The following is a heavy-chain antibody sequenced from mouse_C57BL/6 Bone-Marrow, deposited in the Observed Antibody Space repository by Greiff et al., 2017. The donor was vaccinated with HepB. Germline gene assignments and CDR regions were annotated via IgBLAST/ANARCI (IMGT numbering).Heavy chain of an antibody. V-gene: IGHV1-85*01. CDR2: IYPRDGST. CDR3: ARRGVYGLFAY. J-gene: IGHJ3*01. D-gene: IGHD1-1*02. Sequence: QVQLQQSGPELVKPGASVKLSCKASGYTFTSYDINWVKQRPGQGLEWIGWIYPRDGSTKYDEKFKGKATLTVDTSASTAYMELHSLPSEDSAVYFGARRGVYGLFAYWGQGTLVTVSA. CDR1: GYTFTSYD.